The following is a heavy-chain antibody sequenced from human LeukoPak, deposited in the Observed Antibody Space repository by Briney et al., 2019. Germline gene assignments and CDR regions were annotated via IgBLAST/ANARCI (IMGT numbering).Heavy chain of an antibody. V-gene: IGHV4-59*08. J-gene: IGHJ4*02. CDR1: GGSISSYY. D-gene: IGHD3-10*01. CDR2: IYYSGST. Sequence: PSETLSLTCTVSGGSISSYYWSWIRQPPGKGLEWIGYIYYSGSTNYNPSLKSRVTISVDTSKNQFSLKLSSVTAADTAVYYSARHPTSDTWFGESYFDYWGQGTLVTVSS. CDR3: ARHPTSDTWFGESYFDY.